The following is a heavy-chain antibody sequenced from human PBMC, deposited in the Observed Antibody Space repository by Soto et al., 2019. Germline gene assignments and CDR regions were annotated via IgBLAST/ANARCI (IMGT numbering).Heavy chain of an antibody. V-gene: IGHV1-18*01. CDR3: VMVDNYVTPTPQDV. D-gene: IGHD3-16*01. J-gene: IGHJ6*02. CDR1: GYIFVNYG. CDR2: ISPYTGNT. Sequence: QVQLVQSGDEVKKPGASVKVSCKASGYIFVNYGIAWVRQAPGKGLKWMGWISPYTGNTHSASKVQGRLTMTTDTSTSTAYMDLGSLTSDDTAVYYCVMVDNYVTPTPQDVWGQGTTVTVSS.